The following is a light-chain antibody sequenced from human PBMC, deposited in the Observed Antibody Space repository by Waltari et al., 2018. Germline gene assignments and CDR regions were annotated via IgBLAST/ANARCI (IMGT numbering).Light chain of an antibody. CDR3: QQFNTGYS. V-gene: IGKV3-15*01. CDR2: DAS. Sequence: EIVMTQYPATLSVSPGGGATLSCRASRAIASNVAWYQQRPGQPLRLLIFDASTRATGIPERFSGSWSGPEFTLTISSLQSEDSAVYFCQQFNTGYSFGQGTKLEI. J-gene: IGKJ2*01. CDR1: RAIASN.